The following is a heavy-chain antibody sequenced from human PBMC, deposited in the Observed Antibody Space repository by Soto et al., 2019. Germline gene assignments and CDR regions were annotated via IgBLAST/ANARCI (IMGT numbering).Heavy chain of an antibody. V-gene: IGHV4-31*03. CDR3: ARSGYSYGPNPLLY. J-gene: IGHJ4*02. D-gene: IGHD5-18*01. CDR1: GGSISSGCYY. Sequence: SDTLSLTCTVSGGSISSGCYYWSWIRPHPGKGLEWIGYIYYSGSTYYNPSLKSRVTISVDTSKNQFSLKLSSVTAADTAVYYCARSGYSYGPNPLLYWGQGTLVTVS. CDR2: IYYSGST.